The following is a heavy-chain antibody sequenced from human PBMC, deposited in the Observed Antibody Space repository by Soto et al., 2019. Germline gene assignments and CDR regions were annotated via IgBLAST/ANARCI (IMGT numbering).Heavy chain of an antibody. CDR1: GYTFTSYG. CDR2: ISAYNGNT. Sequence: ASVKVSCKASGYTFTSYGISWVRQAPGQGLEWMGWISAYNGNTNYAQKFQGRVTITRDTSTSTAYMELSSLRSEDTAVYYCARDNSSSSEVYFDYWGQGTLVTVSS. V-gene: IGHV1-18*01. CDR3: ARDNSSSSEVYFDY. D-gene: IGHD6-6*01. J-gene: IGHJ4*02.